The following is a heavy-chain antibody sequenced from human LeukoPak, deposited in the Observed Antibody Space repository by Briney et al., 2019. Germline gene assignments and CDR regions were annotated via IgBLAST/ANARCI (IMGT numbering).Heavy chain of an antibody. D-gene: IGHD6-19*01. CDR3: TRLGGSSGVDN. CDR1: GFTFSSYW. Sequence: GGSLRLSCAASGFTFSSYWMHWVRQVPGKGLVWVSRIDTDGTGTSYADSVKGRFTVSRDNAKNTPYLQMISPRAEDTAVYYCTRLGGSSGVDNWGQGTLVTVSS. V-gene: IGHV3-74*01. J-gene: IGHJ4*02. CDR2: IDTDGTGT.